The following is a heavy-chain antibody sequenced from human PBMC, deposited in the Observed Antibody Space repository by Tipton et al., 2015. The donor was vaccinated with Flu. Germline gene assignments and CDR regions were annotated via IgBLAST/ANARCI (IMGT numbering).Heavy chain of an antibody. Sequence: SLRLSCAASGFTFSSHALSWVRQAPGTGLQWVSNISGDGGTTRYADSVKGRVTISRDNSKNTLYLQMSSLRAEDTAVYYCARGGLAATVIDYWGQGTLVTFSS. CDR3: ARGGLAATVIDY. CDR2: ISGDGGTT. D-gene: IGHD1-26*01. J-gene: IGHJ4*02. CDR1: GFTFSSHA. V-gene: IGHV3-23*01.